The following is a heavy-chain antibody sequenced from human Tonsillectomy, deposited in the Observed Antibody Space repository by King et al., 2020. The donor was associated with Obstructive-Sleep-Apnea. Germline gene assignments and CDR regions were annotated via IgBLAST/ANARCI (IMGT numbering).Heavy chain of an antibody. CDR1: GFTFSSYW. CDR3: ARDQEWELLTYYYGMDV. V-gene: IGHV3-74*01. D-gene: IGHD1-26*01. CDR2: INSDGSST. Sequence: VQLVESGGGLVQPGGSLRLSCAASGFTFSSYWMHWVRQAPGKGLVWVSRINSDGSSTSYADSVKGRFTISRDNAKNTRYLQMNSLRAEDTAVYYCARDQEWELLTYYYGMDVWGQGTTVTVSS. J-gene: IGHJ6*02.